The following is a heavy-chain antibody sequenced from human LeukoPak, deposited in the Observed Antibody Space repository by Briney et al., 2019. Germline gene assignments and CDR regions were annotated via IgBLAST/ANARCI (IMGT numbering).Heavy chain of an antibody. D-gene: IGHD3-10*01. CDR2: INPNSGGT. V-gene: IGHV1-2*02. J-gene: IGHJ4*02. Sequence: GASVKVSCKASGYTFTGYYMHWVRQAPGQGLEWMGWINPNSGGTNYAQKFQGRVTMTRDTSISTAYMELSSLRSEDTAVYYCARDFGDYGSGRVFDYWGQGTLVTVSS. CDR1: GYTFTGYY. CDR3: ARDFGDYGSGRVFDY.